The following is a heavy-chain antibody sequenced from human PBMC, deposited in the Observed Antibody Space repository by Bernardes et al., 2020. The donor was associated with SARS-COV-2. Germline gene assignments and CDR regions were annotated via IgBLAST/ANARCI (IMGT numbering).Heavy chain of an antibody. J-gene: IGHJ3*02. CDR2: ISGSGGST. Sequence: GGSLRLSCAASGFTFSSYAMSWVRQAPGKGLEWVSAISGSGGSTYYADSVKGRFTISRDNSKNTLYLQMNSLRAEDTAVYYCAKDLTYQLLYDGAFDIWGQGTMVTVSS. CDR1: GFTFSSYA. D-gene: IGHD2-2*02. CDR3: AKDLTYQLLYDGAFDI. V-gene: IGHV3-23*01.